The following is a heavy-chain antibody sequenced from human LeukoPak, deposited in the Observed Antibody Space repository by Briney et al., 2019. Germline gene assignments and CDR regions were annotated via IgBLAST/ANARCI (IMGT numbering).Heavy chain of an antibody. V-gene: IGHV1-2*02. CDR3: AKDKYGSGSYLRYFDS. Sequence: GTSVKVSCKTSGYTFTGYYIHWVRQAPGQGLEWMGWINPNSGGTNYAQKFQGRVTMTRDTSISTAYMELSRLTSDDTAVYYCAKDKYGSGSYLRYFDSWGQGTLVTVSS. D-gene: IGHD3-10*01. CDR1: GYTFTGYY. CDR2: INPNSGGT. J-gene: IGHJ4*02.